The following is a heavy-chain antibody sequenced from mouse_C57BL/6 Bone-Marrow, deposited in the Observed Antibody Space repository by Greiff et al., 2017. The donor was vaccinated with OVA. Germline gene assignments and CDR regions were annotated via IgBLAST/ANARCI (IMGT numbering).Heavy chain of an antibody. V-gene: IGHV5-12*01. D-gene: IGHD6-1*01. CDR2: ISNGGGST. CDR3: ARQGLLWYFDV. Sequence: DVKLVESGGGLVQPGGSLKLSCAASGFTFSDYYMYWVRQTPEKRLEWVAYISNGGGSTYYPDTVKGRFTISRDNAKNTLYLQMSRLKSEDTAMYYCARQGLLWYFDVWGTGTTVTVSS. CDR1: GFTFSDYY. J-gene: IGHJ1*03.